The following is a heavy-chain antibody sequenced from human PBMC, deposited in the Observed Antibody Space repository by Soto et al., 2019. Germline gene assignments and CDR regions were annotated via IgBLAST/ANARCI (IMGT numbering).Heavy chain of an antibody. CDR1: GFTVSTDW. Sequence: EVQLVESGGGLVQPGGSLRLSCAASGFTVSTDWMYWVRQAPGKGLEWISVIKSGGNTNYADSVEGRFSISRDNSKNTVYLQMNSPRGEDTAVYYCVRENYYYGMDVWGQGTTVTVSS. J-gene: IGHJ6*02. CDR2: IKSGGNT. CDR3: VRENYYYGMDV. V-gene: IGHV3-66*01.